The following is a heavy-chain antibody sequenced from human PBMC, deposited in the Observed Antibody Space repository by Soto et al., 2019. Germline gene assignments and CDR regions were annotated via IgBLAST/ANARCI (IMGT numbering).Heavy chain of an antibody. D-gene: IGHD7-27*01. CDR2: IWYDGSNT. CDR1: GFIFSSFG. CDR3: VRDLLGSGGHLDF. J-gene: IGHJ4*02. Sequence: GGSLRLSCAASGFIFSSFGMHWVRQAPGKGLEWVAHIWYDGSNTYYADSVKGRFTISRDNSRNTLYLQMNSLRAEDTAVYHCVRDLLGSGGHLDFWGQGTPVTVS. V-gene: IGHV3-33*01.